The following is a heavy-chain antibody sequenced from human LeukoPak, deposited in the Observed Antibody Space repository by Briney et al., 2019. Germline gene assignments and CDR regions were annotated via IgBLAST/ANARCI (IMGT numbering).Heavy chain of an antibody. CDR3: ARPYSIRWYRAFRI. J-gene: IGHJ3*02. Sequence: SETLSLTCTVSGGSISYYYWSWIRQPPGKGLEWIGYIYYSGNTKYNPSLKSRATISVDTSKNQFSLRLSSVSAADTAMYYCARPYSIRWYRAFRIWGRETMVTVSS. CDR2: IYYSGNT. D-gene: IGHD6-13*01. V-gene: IGHV4-59*08. CDR1: GGSISYYY.